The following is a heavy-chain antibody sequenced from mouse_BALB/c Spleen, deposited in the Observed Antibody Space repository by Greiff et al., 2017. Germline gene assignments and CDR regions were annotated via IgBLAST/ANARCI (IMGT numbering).Heavy chain of an antibody. V-gene: IGHV5-9-3*01. CDR2: ISSGGSYT. CDR1: GFTFSSYA. J-gene: IGHJ2*01. CDR3: ARRFITTVVELFDY. D-gene: IGHD1-1*01. Sequence: EVKLMESGGGLVKPGGSLKLSCAASGFTFSSYAMSWVRQTPEKRLEWVATISSGGSYTYYPDSVKGRFTISRDNAKNTLYLQMSSLRSEDTAMYYCARRFITTVVELFDYWGQGTTLTVSS.